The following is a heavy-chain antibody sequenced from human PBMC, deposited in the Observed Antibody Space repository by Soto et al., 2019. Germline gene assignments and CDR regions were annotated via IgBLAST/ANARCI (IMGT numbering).Heavy chain of an antibody. CDR2: IVPIYRTA. Sequence: SVKVSCKAAGGTFSSCRINWVRQAPGQGLEWVGGIVPIYRTADYAQKFQGRVTITADESARTSYMELRSLKSQDTAVYYCVRDSGAMLNSSWGHGTLVTDS. D-gene: IGHD6-13*01. V-gene: IGHV1-69*13. CDR3: VRDSGAMLNSS. J-gene: IGHJ4*01. CDR1: GGTFSSCR.